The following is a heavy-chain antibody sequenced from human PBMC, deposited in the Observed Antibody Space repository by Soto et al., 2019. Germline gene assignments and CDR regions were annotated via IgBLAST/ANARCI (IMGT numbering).Heavy chain of an antibody. D-gene: IGHD3-3*01. CDR2: INPNSGGT. CDR1: GYTFTGYY. J-gene: IGHJ6*02. Sequence: ASVKVSCKASGYTFTGYYMHWVRQAPGQGLEWMGWINPNSGGTNYAQKFQGWVTMTRDTSISTAYMELSRLRSDDTAVYYCERDRGGDFWSGKKGGMDVWGQGTTVTVSS. V-gene: IGHV1-2*04. CDR3: ERDRGGDFWSGKKGGMDV.